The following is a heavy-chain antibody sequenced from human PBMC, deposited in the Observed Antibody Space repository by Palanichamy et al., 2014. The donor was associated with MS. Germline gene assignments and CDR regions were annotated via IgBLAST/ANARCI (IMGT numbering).Heavy chain of an antibody. CDR2: VHSSGST. CDR1: NGSISSNIFY. J-gene: IGHJ4*02. V-gene: IGHV4-39*01. Sequence: QLQLQESGPGLLKPSETLSLPCSLSNGSISSNIFYWGWIRQPPGRGLEWIGTVHSSGSTFYNASLKSRVTISVDTSKNQFSLRLTSVTAADTAIYYCARTAATIITARGFDYWGQGILVTVSS. CDR3: ARTAATIITARGFDY. D-gene: IGHD6-6*01.